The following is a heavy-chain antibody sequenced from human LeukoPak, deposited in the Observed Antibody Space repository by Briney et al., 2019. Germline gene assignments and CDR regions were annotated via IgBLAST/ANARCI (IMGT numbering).Heavy chain of an antibody. CDR1: RFNVNNYW. J-gene: IGHJ4*02. CDR3: VKDFGGNSDY. V-gene: IGHV3-74*01. CDR2: INGDGRVT. Sequence: GGSLRLSCAASRFNVNNYWMHWVRQAPGKGLVWVSRINGDGRVTSYAGSVRGRFTISRDSVENTLHLQMNSLRAEDTAVYYCVKDFGGNSDYWGQGTLVTVSS. D-gene: IGHD4-23*01.